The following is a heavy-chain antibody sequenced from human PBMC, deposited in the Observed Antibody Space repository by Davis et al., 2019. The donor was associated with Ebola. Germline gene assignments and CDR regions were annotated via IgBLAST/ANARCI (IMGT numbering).Heavy chain of an antibody. V-gene: IGHV7-4-1*02. CDR2: IATNTGNP. J-gene: IGHJ4*02. Sequence: ASVKVSCKASGYSFTSYSMNWVRQAPEQGLEWMGWIATNTGNPTYARGFTGRFVFSLDTSVSTAYLQISSLKAEDTAVYFCARGPPNPDYWGQGTLVLVSS. CDR1: GYSFTSYS. CDR3: ARGPPNPDY.